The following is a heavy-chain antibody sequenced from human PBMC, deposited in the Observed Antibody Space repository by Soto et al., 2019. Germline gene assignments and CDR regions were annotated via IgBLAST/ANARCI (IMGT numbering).Heavy chain of an antibody. CDR3: ATQVVAATRGTFDP. V-gene: IGHV4-39*01. D-gene: IGHD2-15*01. Sequence: SETRSLTCTVSGGSIRSSSYYWGWIRQPPGKGLEWIGSIYYSGSTYCNPSLKSRVTISVDTSKNQFSLKLSSVTAADTAVYYCATQVVAATRGTFDPWGQGTLVTVSS. J-gene: IGHJ5*02. CDR2: IYYSGST. CDR1: GGSIRSSSYY.